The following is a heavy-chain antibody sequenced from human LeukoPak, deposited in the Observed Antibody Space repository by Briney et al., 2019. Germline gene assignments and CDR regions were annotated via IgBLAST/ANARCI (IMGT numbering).Heavy chain of an antibody. CDR1: GFTFSIYN. Sequence: GGSLRLSCAASGFTFSIYNMNWVRQVPGKGLEWVSYISRSSNTTYYADSVKGRFTISRDNAKNSLYLQMNSLRVEDTAVYYCARDGYCSSGSCHPFDYWGQGTLVTVSS. J-gene: IGHJ4*02. CDR3: ARDGYCSSGSCHPFDY. D-gene: IGHD2-15*01. V-gene: IGHV3-48*01. CDR2: ISRSSNTT.